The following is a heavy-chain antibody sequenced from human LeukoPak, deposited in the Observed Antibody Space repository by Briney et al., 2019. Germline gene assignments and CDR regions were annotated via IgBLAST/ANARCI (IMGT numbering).Heavy chain of an antibody. CDR2: ISANNGNT. CDR3: ARGLRSGPDV. Sequence: ASVKVSCKASGYTFTSYPIAWVRQAPGQGLEWMGWISANNGNTNYIQKLQGRVTMTTDTSTSTAYMKLRSLRSDDTAVYYCARGLRSGPDVWGQGTTVTVSS. V-gene: IGHV1-18*01. D-gene: IGHD2-15*01. J-gene: IGHJ6*02. CDR1: GYTFTSYP.